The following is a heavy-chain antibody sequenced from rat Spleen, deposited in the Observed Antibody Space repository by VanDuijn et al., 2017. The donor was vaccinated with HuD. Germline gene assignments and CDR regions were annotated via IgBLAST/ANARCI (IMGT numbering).Heavy chain of an antibody. V-gene: IGHV5-22*01. CDR2: IGYEVSIT. CDR3: ARPDSYFDY. J-gene: IGHJ2*01. CDR1: GFTFTGYY. Sequence: EVQLVESGGGLVQPGRSLKLSCAASGFTFTGYYMAWVRQTPKKGLEWVASIGYEVSITYYGDSVKGRFTISRDNAKSTLYLQMNSLRSEDTATYYCARPDSYFDYWGQGVMVTVSS.